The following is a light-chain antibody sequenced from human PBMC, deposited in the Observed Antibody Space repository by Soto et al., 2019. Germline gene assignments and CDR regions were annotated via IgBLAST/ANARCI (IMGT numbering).Light chain of an antibody. J-gene: IGKJ1*01. V-gene: IGKV1-6*01. CDR3: LQDYDYPRT. CDR1: QGIRDD. Sequence: TQSPATLSASVGDRVTITCRASQGIRDDLGWYQQKPGKAPNLLIYAASILQSGVPSRFSASGSGTDFTLTISSLQPEDFATYYCLQDYDYPRTFGQGTKVDI. CDR2: AAS.